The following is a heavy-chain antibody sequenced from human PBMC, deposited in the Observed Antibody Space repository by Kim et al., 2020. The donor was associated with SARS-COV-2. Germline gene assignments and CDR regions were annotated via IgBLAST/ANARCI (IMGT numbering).Heavy chain of an antibody. CDR2: IYYSGTN. CDR1: GDSINNSSSY. Sequence: SETLSLTCTVSGDSINNSSSYWGWIRQPPGKGLEWIGSIYYSGTNYYNPSLKSRVTFSVDTSKNRFSLQLRSVTAADTAVYFCARHHASGVYDPKRVYYYGVDVWGQGATVTVSS. V-gene: IGHV4-39*01. D-gene: IGHD2-15*01. CDR3: ARHHASGVYDPKRVYYYGVDV. J-gene: IGHJ6*02.